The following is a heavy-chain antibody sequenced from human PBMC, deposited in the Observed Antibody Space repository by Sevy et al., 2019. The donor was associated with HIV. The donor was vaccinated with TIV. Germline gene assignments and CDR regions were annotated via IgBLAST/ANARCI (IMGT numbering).Heavy chain of an antibody. CDR1: GGSISSSNW. D-gene: IGHD2-2*03. CDR3: ARGGGGYCSSTSCHVDY. J-gene: IGHJ4*02. V-gene: IGHV4-4*02. CDR2: IYHSGST. Sequence: SETLSLTCAVSGGSISSSNWWNWVRQPPGKGLEWIGEIYHSGSTNRNPSLKSRVTISLDKSKNQFSLKLGSVTAADTAVYYCARGGGGYCSSTSCHVDYWGQGTLVTVSS.